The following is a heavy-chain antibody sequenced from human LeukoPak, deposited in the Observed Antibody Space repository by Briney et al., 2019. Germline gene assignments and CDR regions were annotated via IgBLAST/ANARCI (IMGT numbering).Heavy chain of an antibody. D-gene: IGHD2-2*01. CDR3: ARDVPAAKDYGMDV. CDR1: GYTFTSYG. J-gene: IGHJ6*04. Sequence: GASVKVSCKASGYTFTSYGISWVRQAPGQGLEWMGLISAYNGNTNYAQKLQGRVTMTTDTSTSTAYMELRSLRSDDPAVYYCARDVPAAKDYGMDVWGKGTTVTVSS. V-gene: IGHV1-18*04. CDR2: ISAYNGNT.